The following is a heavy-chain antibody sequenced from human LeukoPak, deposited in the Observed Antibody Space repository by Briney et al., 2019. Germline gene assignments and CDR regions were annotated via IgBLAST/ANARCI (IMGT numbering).Heavy chain of an antibody. CDR3: ARDPKDRYYDYVWGSYGSSLTWQY. CDR2: ISSSSSYI. Sequence: AGGSLRLSCAASGFTFSSYSMNWVRQAPGKGLEWVSSISSSSSYIYYADSVKGRFTISRDNAKNSLYLQMNSLRAEDTAVYYCARDPKDRYYDYVWGSYGSSLTWQYWGQGTLVTVSS. CDR1: GFTFSSYS. J-gene: IGHJ4*02. V-gene: IGHV3-21*01. D-gene: IGHD3-16*02.